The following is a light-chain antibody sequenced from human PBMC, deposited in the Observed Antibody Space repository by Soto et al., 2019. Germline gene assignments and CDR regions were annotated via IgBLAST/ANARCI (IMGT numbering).Light chain of an antibody. CDR1: SSDVGGYDF. V-gene: IGLV2-14*01. Sequence: QAVVAQPASVSGSPGQSITISCTGTSSDVGGYDFVSWYQQHPGKAPKLIIYDVSHRPSGVSDRFSGSKSGNTASLTISGLQAEDEADYYCSSYATGSSAVFGGGTQLTVL. CDR3: SSYATGSSAV. J-gene: IGLJ7*01. CDR2: DVS.